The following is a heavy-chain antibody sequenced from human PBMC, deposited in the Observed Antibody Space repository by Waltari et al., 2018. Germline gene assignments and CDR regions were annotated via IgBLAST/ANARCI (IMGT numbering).Heavy chain of an antibody. CDR3: ARGPAAAGTIDY. J-gene: IGHJ4*02. V-gene: IGHV4-59*01. CDR2: IYYSGTT. D-gene: IGHD6-13*01. CDR1: GGSISSYY. Sequence: QVQLQESGPGLVKPSETLSLTCTVSGGSISSYYWSWIRQPPGKGLEWIGYIYYSGTTTSTPTLTGLLPIAVDTSKNQFSLKLSSVTAADTAVYYCARGPAAAGTIDYWGQGTLVTVSS.